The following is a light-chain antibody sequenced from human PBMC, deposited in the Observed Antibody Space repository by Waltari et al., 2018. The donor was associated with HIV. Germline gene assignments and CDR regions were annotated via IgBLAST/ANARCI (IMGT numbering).Light chain of an antibody. CDR2: LNI. J-gene: IGLJ3*02. CDR1: SSNIGAGYD. Sequence: QSVLTQSPSVSGAPGQRVTMSCTGSSSNIGAGYDVNWYQQLPGAAPKLLIYLNIQRPSGVPDRFSGSKSATSASLAINGLQTEDEGDYYCQSYDSSVSAWVFGGGTKLTVL. CDR3: QSYDSSVSAWV. V-gene: IGLV1-40*01.